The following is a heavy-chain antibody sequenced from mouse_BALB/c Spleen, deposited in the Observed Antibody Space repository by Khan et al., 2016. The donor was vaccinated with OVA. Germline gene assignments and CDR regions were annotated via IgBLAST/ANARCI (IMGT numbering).Heavy chain of an antibody. CDR3: TRDAGRY. D-gene: IGHD3-3*01. CDR2: INPKNGGT. V-gene: IGHV1-18*01. CDR1: GYTFPEYT. J-gene: IGHJ4*01. Sequence: VQLQQSGPELVKPGASVKISCKTCGYTFPEYTVHWVKQSLGKSLDWIGVINPKNGGTAYNQKFKGKATLTVDKSSSTAYMEFRSLTSEDSAVYSCTRDAGRYWGQGTSVTVAS.